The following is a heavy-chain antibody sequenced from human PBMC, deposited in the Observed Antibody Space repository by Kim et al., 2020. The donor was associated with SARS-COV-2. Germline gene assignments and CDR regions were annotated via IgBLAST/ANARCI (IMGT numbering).Heavy chain of an antibody. Sequence: FTISRDNSKNTLYLQMNSLRAEDTAVYYCAKDGPSIFGVVRVGYYYGMDVWGQGTTVTVSS. J-gene: IGHJ6*02. D-gene: IGHD3-3*01. CDR3: AKDGPSIFGVVRVGYYYGMDV. V-gene: IGHV3-30*02.